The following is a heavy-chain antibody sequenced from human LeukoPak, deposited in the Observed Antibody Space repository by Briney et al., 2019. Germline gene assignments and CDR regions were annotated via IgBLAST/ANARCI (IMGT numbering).Heavy chain of an antibody. CDR3: AKETGSSGYYSNWFDP. D-gene: IGHD3-22*01. V-gene: IGHV4-59*01. CDR2: IHYSRST. J-gene: IGHJ5*02. CDR1: GGSIRSYY. Sequence: SETLSLTCTVSGGSIRSYYWRWIRQPPGKGLECSGYIHYSRSTNYNPSLKSPVTISVDTAKNQFSLKVSSVTGAGTAVYYCAKETGSSGYYSNWFDPWGQGTRVTVSS.